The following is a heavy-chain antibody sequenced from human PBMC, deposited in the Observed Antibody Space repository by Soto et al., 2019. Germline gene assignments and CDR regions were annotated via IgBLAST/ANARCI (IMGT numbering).Heavy chain of an antibody. CDR2: LSGSGGST. CDR3: HGYGY. CDR1: GFTFSSYA. V-gene: IGHV3-23*01. Sequence: HPGGSLRLSCAASGFTFSSYAMTWVRQAPGKGLEWVSGLSGSGGSTNYADSVKGRFTISRDTSKNTLYLQMNSLRAEDTAVYYCHGYGYWGQGTLVTVSS. D-gene: IGHD5-18*01. J-gene: IGHJ4*02.